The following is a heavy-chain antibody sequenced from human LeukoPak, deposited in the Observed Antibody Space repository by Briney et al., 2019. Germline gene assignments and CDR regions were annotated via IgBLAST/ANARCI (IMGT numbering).Heavy chain of an antibody. CDR2: ISGSGSST. D-gene: IGHD3-3*01. CDR1: GFTFSSYW. J-gene: IGHJ4*02. Sequence: GGSLRLSCAASGFTFSSYWMHWVRQAPGKGLLWVSAISGSGSSTYYADSVKGRFTISRDNSKDTLYLQMNSLRAEDTAVYYCAKEVRGFWSGIDYWGQGTLVTVSS. CDR3: AKEVRGFWSGIDY. V-gene: IGHV3-23*01.